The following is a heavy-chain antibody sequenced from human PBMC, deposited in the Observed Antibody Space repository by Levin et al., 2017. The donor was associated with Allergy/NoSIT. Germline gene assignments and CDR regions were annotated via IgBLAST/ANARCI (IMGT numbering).Heavy chain of an antibody. CDR3: ARIQRTEY. CDR1: GGSISSSSYF. V-gene: IGHV4-61*05. D-gene: IGHD6-25*01. Sequence: PGGSLRLSCSVSGGSISSSSYFWSWIRQPPGKALEWIGYVYYDGRTNYNPSLKSRLTISVDRSKNQFALRLSSVTVADTAVYYCARIQRTEYWGRGPLVTVSS. CDR2: VYYDGRT. J-gene: IGHJ4*02.